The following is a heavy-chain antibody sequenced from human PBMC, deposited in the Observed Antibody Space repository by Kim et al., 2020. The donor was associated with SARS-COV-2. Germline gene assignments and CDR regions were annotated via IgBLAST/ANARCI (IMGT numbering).Heavy chain of an antibody. CDR2: IDPSDSST. Sequence: GESLKISCKGSGYNFTTYWISWVRQMPGKGLEWMGRIDPSDSSTNYSPSFQGHVTISADKSISTAYLEWSSLKASDTAMYYCASLYGSGSYRYYYYAMDVWGQGTTVTVSS. V-gene: IGHV5-10-1*01. CDR1: GYNFTTYW. D-gene: IGHD3-10*01. CDR3: ASLYGSGSYRYYYYAMDV. J-gene: IGHJ6*02.